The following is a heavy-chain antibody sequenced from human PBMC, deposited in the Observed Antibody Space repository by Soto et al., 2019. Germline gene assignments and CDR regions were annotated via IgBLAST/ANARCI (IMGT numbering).Heavy chain of an antibody. CDR3: ARAPVKYDFWSGCLDI. V-gene: IGHV4-59*01. D-gene: IGHD3-3*01. CDR2: IYYSGST. J-gene: IGHJ3*02. CDR1: GGSISSYY. Sequence: QVQLQESGPGLVKPSETLSLTCTVSGGSISSYYWSWIRQPPGKGLEWIGYIYYSGSTNYNPSLKSRVTISVDTSKNQFSLKLSSVTAADTAVYYCARAPVKYDFWSGCLDIWGQGTMVTVSS.